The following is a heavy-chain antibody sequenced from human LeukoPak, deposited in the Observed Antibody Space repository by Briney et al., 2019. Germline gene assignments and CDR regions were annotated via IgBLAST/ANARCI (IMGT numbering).Heavy chain of an antibody. Sequence: GGSLRLSCAASGFTFSSYGMHWVRQAPGKGLEWVAVIWYDGSNKYYADSVKGRFTISRDNSKNTLSLQMNSLRAEDTAVYYCARDGDYDFWSGSAPHYYYYGMDVWGQGTTVTVSS. CDR3: ARDGDYDFWSGSAPHYYYYGMDV. J-gene: IGHJ6*02. D-gene: IGHD3-3*01. CDR1: GFTFSSYG. V-gene: IGHV3-33*01. CDR2: IWYDGSNK.